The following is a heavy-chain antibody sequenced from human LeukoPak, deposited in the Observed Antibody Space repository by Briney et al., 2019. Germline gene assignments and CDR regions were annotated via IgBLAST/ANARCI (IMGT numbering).Heavy chain of an antibody. D-gene: IGHD6-19*01. CDR2: ISSSSSYI. CDR3: ARVPSSGYSSGWYSY. V-gene: IGHV3-21*01. J-gene: IGHJ4*02. Sequence: GGSLRLSCAASGFTFSSYSMNWVRQAPGKGLEWVSSISSSSSYIYYADSVKGRFTISRDNAKNSLYLQMNSLRAEDTAVYYCARVPSSGYSSGWYSYWGQGTLVTVSS. CDR1: GFTFSSYS.